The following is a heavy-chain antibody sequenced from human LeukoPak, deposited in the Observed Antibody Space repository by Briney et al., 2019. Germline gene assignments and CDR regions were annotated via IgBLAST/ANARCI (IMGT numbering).Heavy chain of an antibody. CDR3: AKVVGATIIRGDPFDY. D-gene: IGHD1-26*01. CDR1: GFTFSSYA. J-gene: IGHJ4*02. CDR2: ISGSGGST. Sequence: GGSLRLSCAASGFTFSSYAMSWVRQAPRKGLEWVSAISGSGGSTYYADSVKGRFTISRDNSKNTLYLQMNSLRAEDTAVYYCAKVVGATIIRGDPFDYWGQGTLSPSPQ. V-gene: IGHV3-23*01.